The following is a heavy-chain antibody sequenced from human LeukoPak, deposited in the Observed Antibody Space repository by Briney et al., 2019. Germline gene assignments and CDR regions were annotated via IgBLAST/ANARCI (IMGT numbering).Heavy chain of an antibody. J-gene: IGHJ6*03. Sequence: SETLSLTCTVSGGSISSSSYYWGWIRQPPGKGLEWIGYIYYSGSTNYNPSLKSRVTISVDTSKNQFSLKLSSVTAADTAVYYCARSALASYYYYYYMDVWGRGTSVTVSS. V-gene: IGHV4-61*05. CDR3: ARSALASYYYYYYMDV. CDR1: GGSISSSSYY. CDR2: IYYSGST. D-gene: IGHD5-18*01.